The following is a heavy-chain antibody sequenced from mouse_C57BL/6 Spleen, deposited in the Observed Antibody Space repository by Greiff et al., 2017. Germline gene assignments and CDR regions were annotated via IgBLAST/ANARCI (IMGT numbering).Heavy chain of an antibody. J-gene: IGHJ4*01. Sequence: EVQLHESGPGLVKPSQSLSLTCSVTGYSITSGYYWNWIRQFPGNKLEWMGYISYDGSNNYNPSLKNRISITRDTSKNQFFLKLNSVTTEDTATYYCARSRYAMDYWGQGTSVTVSS. V-gene: IGHV3-6*01. CDR3: ARSRYAMDY. CDR1: GYSITSGYY. CDR2: ISYDGSN.